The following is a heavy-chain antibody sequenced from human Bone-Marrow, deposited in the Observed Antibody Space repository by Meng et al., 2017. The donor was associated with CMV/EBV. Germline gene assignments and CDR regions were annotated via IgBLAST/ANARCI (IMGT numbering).Heavy chain of an antibody. J-gene: IGHJ4*02. V-gene: IGHV3-11*01. CDR2: ISSSGSTI. D-gene: IGHD3-3*01. CDR3: ARVGRPYYDFWSGYYALDY. CDR1: FSDYY. Sequence: FSDYYMSWIRQGPGKGLEWISYISSSGSTIYYADSVKGRFTISRDNAKNSLYLQMNSLRADDTTVYYCARVGRPYYDFWSGYYALDYWGQGTLVTVSS.